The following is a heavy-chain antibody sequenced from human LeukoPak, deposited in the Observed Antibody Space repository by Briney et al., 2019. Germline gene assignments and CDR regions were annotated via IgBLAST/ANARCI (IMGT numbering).Heavy chain of an antibody. J-gene: IGHJ4*02. Sequence: APVKVSCKASGGTFRSNAISWVRQAPGQGLEWMGGITPIFGTANYAQKFQGRVTITAVESMSTAYMELSSLRSEDTAVYYCARGWLAETTVVTPYNYWGQGTLVTVSS. D-gene: IGHD4-23*01. CDR1: GGTFRSNA. CDR3: ARGWLAETTVVTPYNY. V-gene: IGHV1-69*13. CDR2: ITPIFGTA.